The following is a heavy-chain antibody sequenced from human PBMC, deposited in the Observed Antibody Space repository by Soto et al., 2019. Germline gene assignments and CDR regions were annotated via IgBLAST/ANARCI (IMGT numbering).Heavy chain of an antibody. D-gene: IGHD3-22*01. CDR2: ISSSSTTI. J-gene: IGHJ3*02. V-gene: IGHV3-48*02. CDR3: ARDPRGYYDSRLDI. Sequence: EVQLVESGGGLVQPGGSLRLSCAASGFTLSSNSMNWVRQAPGKGLEWVSYISSSSTTIYYADSVKGRFTISRDNAKNSLYLQMNSLRDEDTAVYYCARDPRGYYDSRLDIWGQGTMVTVSS. CDR1: GFTLSSNS.